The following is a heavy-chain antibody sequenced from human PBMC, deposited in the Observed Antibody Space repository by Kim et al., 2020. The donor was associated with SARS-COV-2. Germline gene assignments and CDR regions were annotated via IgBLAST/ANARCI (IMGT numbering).Heavy chain of an antibody. CDR3: AKAFYGSGSYLFGY. D-gene: IGHD3-10*01. Sequence: YADSVKARFTISRDKSKNTLYLQMNSLRAEDTAVYYCAKAFYGSGSYLFGYWGQGTLVTVSS. J-gene: IGHJ4*02. V-gene: IGHV3-33*03.